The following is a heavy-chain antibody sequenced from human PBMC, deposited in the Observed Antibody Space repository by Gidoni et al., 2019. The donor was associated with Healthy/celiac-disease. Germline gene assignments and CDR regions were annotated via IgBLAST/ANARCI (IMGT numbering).Heavy chain of an antibody. CDR3: ARGDIVVVVAATPVGDDNAFDI. Sequence: QVQLVQSGAEVKKPGASVKVSCKASGYTFTSYYMHWVRQAPGQGLEWMGIINPSGGSTSYAQKFQGRVTMTRDTSTSTVYMELSSLRSEDTAVYYCARGDIVVVVAATPVGDDNAFDIWGQGTMVTVSS. V-gene: IGHV1-46*01. J-gene: IGHJ3*02. CDR1: GYTFTSYY. CDR2: INPSGGST. D-gene: IGHD2-15*01.